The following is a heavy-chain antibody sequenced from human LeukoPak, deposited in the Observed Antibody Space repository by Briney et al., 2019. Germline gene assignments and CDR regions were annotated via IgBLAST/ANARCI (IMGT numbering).Heavy chain of an antibody. CDR2: ISGSGGST. J-gene: IGHJ4*02. V-gene: IGHV3-23*01. Sequence: GGSLRLTCAASGFTFSSYSMSWVRQAPGKGLEWVSAISGSGGSTYYADSVKGRFTISRDNSKNTLYPQMNSLRAEDTAVYYCAKARLSFYYDSSGRMDYWGQGTLVTVSS. D-gene: IGHD3-22*01. CDR1: GFTFSSYS. CDR3: AKARLSFYYDSSGRMDY.